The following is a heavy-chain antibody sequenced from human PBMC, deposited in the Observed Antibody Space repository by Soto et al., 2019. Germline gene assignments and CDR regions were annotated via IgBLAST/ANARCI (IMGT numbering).Heavy chain of an antibody. Sequence: GGSLRLSCTASGFTFSDFAMSWVRQAPGKGLEWVSSIGGGDHDKFFPDSVKGRFTISRDNSKNTLYLQMDSLRAEDTAVYYCAKGEVRGIIPSYFDYWGLGTLVTVSS. CDR3: AKGEVRGIIPSYFDY. J-gene: IGHJ4*02. V-gene: IGHV3-23*01. CDR1: GFTFSDFA. D-gene: IGHD3-10*01. CDR2: IGGGDHDK.